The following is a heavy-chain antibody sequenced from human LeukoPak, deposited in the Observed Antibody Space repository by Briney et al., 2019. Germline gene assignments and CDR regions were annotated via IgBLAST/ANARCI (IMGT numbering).Heavy chain of an antibody. CDR2: ISGSGGST. V-gene: IGHV3-23*01. D-gene: IGHD3-3*01. CDR3: AKGADYDFWSGYLEYYYYMDV. Sequence: PGGSLRLSCAASGFTFSSYAMSWVRQAPGKGLEWVSAISGSGGSTYYADSVKGRFTISRDNSKNTLYLQMNSLRAEDTAVYYCAKGADYDFWSGYLEYYYYMDVWGKGTTVTVSS. CDR1: GFTFSSYA. J-gene: IGHJ6*03.